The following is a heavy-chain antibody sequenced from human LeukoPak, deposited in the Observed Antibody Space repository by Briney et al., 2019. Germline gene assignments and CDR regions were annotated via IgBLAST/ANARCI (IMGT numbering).Heavy chain of an antibody. Sequence: SETLSLTCTVSGGYISSYYWSWIRQPAGKGLEWIGRIYTSGSTNYNPSLKSRDTMSVDTSKNQFSLKLSSVTAADTAVYYCARDFSVAFAFDIWGQGTMVTVSS. J-gene: IGHJ3*02. CDR3: ARDFSVAFAFDI. V-gene: IGHV4-4*07. D-gene: IGHD3-3*01. CDR2: IYTSGST. CDR1: GGYISSYY.